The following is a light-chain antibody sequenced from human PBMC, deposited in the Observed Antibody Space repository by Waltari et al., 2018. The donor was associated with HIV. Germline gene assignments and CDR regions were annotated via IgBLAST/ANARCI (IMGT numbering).Light chain of an antibody. Sequence: SYELTQPPSVSVSPGQTARITCSGDALPKTYASWYQQKSGQAPILIMYDDDKRPSGIPERISGSSSGTMATLTISGAQVEDEADYYCYSSDSSGNYYVFGTGTKVTVL. CDR1: ALPKTY. J-gene: IGLJ1*01. V-gene: IGLV3-10*01. CDR2: DDD. CDR3: YSSDSSGNYYV.